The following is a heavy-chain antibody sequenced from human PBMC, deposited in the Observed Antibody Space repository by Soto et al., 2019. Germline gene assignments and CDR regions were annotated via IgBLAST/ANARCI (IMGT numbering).Heavy chain of an antibody. CDR3: AHRPPYYYGSGSYYNSGWFDP. Sequence: QITLKESGPTLVKPTQTLTLTCTFSGFSLSTSGVGVGWIRQPPGKALEWLALIYWDDDKRYSPSLKSRLTSTKDTSKNQVVLTMTNMDPVDTATYYCAHRPPYYYGSGSYYNSGWFDPWGQGSLVTVSS. D-gene: IGHD3-10*01. V-gene: IGHV2-5*02. CDR2: IYWDDDK. CDR1: GFSLSTSGVG. J-gene: IGHJ5*02.